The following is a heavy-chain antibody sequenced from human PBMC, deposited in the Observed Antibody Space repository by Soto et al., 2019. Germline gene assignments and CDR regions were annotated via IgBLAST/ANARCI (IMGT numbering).Heavy chain of an antibody. D-gene: IGHD3-3*01. V-gene: IGHV1-2*04. CDR2: INPNSGGT. CDR3: AREARNYDFWSGRYWYFDL. Sequence: ASVKVSCKASGYTFTGYYMHWVRQAPGQGPEWMGWINPNSGGTNYAQKFQGWVTMTRDTSISTAYMELSRLRSDDTAVYYCAREARNYDFWSGRYWYFDLWGRGTLVTVSS. J-gene: IGHJ2*01. CDR1: GYTFTGYY.